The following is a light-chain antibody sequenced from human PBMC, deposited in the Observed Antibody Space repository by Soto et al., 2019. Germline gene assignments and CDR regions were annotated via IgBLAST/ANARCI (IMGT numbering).Light chain of an antibody. Sequence: EIVLTQSPGTLSLSPGERATLSCRASQSVSSSYLAWYQQKPGQAPRLLIYGASSRATGNPDRFSGSGSGTDFTLTISRLEPEDFAVYYCQQYGRSPPAITFGQGTRLEIK. CDR1: QSVSSSY. CDR3: QQYGRSPPAIT. J-gene: IGKJ5*01. V-gene: IGKV3-20*01. CDR2: GAS.